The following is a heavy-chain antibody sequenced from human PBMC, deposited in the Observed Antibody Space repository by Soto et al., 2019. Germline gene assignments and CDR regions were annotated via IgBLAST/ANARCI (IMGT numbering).Heavy chain of an antibody. CDR3: ARHQGPAAGNYGMDV. CDR2: ISSSSSYV. Sequence: GGSLRLSCAASGFTFSSYSMNWVRQAPGEGLEWVASISSSSSYVYYADSVKGRFTISRDKAKNSLFLQMSSLRAEDTALYYCARHQGPAAGNYGMDVWGRGTTVTV. V-gene: IGHV3-21*01. J-gene: IGHJ6*02. D-gene: IGHD6-13*01. CDR1: GFTFSSYS.